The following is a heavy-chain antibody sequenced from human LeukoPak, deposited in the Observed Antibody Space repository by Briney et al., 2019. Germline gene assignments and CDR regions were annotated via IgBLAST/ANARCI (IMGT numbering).Heavy chain of an antibody. CDR3: ARARSGSYYDY. V-gene: IGHV4-30-2*01. CDR2: IYHSGST. Sequence: SETLSLTCTVSGGSISSGGYSWSWIRQPPGKGLEWIGYIYHSGSTYYNPSLKSRVTISVDRSKNQFSLKLSSVTAADTAVYYCARARSGSYYDYWGQGTLVTVSS. J-gene: IGHJ4*02. D-gene: IGHD3-10*01. CDR1: GGSISSGGYS.